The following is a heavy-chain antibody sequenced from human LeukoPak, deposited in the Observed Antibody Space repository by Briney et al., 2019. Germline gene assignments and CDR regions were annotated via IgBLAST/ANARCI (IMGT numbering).Heavy chain of an antibody. CDR1: GYTFTSNY. CDR3: ARAPRKLPGYDFWSGYDYYYYMDV. Sequence: ASVKVSCKAFGYTFTSNYMHWVRQAPGQGPEWMGVISPSGGSTTYAQKFQGRVTLTRDMSTSTDYLELSSLRSEDTAVYYCARAPRKLPGYDFWSGYDYYYYMDVWGKGTTVTVSS. CDR2: ISPSGGST. D-gene: IGHD3-3*01. V-gene: IGHV1-46*01. J-gene: IGHJ6*03.